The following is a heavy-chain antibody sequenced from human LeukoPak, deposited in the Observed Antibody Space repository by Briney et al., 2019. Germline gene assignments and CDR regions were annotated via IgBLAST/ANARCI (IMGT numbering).Heavy chain of an antibody. CDR3: ATIGGDYVSFDN. CDR2: IYTSGNT. D-gene: IGHD4-17*01. Sequence: GGSLRLSCAASGFTVSRSYISWVRQAPGKGLEWVSVIYTSGNTYYADSVKGRFTISRDNSKNTLYLQMNSLRGEDTAVYYCATIGGDYVSFDNWGQGTLVTVTS. CDR1: GFTVSRSY. V-gene: IGHV3-53*05. J-gene: IGHJ4*02.